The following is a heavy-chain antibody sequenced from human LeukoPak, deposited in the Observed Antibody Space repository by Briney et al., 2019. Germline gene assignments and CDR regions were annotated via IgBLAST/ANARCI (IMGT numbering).Heavy chain of an antibody. D-gene: IGHD3-22*01. J-gene: IGHJ5*02. V-gene: IGHV3-7*01. CDR1: GFTFSSYA. CDR3: ARFLLSYYYDSSGYYP. Sequence: GGSLRLSCAASGFTFSSYALSWVRQAPGKGLEWVANIKQDGSEKYYVDSVKGRFTISRDNAKNSLYLQMNSLRAEDTAVYYCARFLLSYYYDSSGYYPWGQGTLVTVSS. CDR2: IKQDGSEK.